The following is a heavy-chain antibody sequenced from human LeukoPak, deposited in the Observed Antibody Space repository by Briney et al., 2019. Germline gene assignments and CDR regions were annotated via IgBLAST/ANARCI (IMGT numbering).Heavy chain of an antibody. Sequence: PSETLSLTCTVSGGSISRSHWNWIRQPPGKGLEWIGYIYHTGSTDYNPSLMSRVTISVDVSKNQFSLKLNSVTAADTAVYYCARGILGQFDYWGQGTLVTVSS. CDR2: IYHTGST. D-gene: IGHD7-27*01. V-gene: IGHV4-59*08. CDR3: ARGILGQFDY. J-gene: IGHJ4*02. CDR1: GGSISRSH.